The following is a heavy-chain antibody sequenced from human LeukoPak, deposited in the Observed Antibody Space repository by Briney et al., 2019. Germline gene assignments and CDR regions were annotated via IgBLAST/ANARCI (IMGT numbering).Heavy chain of an antibody. J-gene: IGHJ4*02. CDR1: GYTFTSYG. D-gene: IGHD6-19*01. V-gene: IGHV1-18*01. CDR2: LSTHNNNT. CDR3: ARVSVAGRDY. Sequence: ASVKLSCKASGYTFTSYGISWVRQAPGQGLEWMGWLSTHNNNTNYAQKLQGRVTMTTDTSTSTAYMELRSLISDDTAVYYCARVSVAGRDYWGQGTLVTVSS.